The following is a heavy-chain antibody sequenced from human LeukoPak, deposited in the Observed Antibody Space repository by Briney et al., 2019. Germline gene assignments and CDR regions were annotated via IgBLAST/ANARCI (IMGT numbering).Heavy chain of an antibody. CDR1: GVSISSYY. J-gene: IGHJ4*02. D-gene: IGHD5-18*01. Sequence: SETLSLTCTVSGVSISSYYWSWIRQPPRKGLEWIGYIYYSGSTNYNPSLKSRVTISVDTSKNQFSLKLSSVTAADTAVYYCARHGYSYGPDYWGQGTLVTVSS. V-gene: IGHV4-59*01. CDR2: IYYSGST. CDR3: ARHGYSYGPDY.